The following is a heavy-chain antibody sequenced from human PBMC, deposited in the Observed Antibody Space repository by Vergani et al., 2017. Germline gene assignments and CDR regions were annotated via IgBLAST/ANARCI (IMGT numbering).Heavy chain of an antibody. CDR3: AINQRPGECIGGSCYFGH. V-gene: IGHV3-30*03. Sequence: QVQVVESGGGVVQPGTSLRLSCATSGFTFSAYAMHWGRQAPGKGLEWVAFVSYDDTINYYGDSVKGRFIIPRDKSKNTVYLQINSLRPEDTAVYFCAINQRPGECIGGSCYFGHWGQGTLVIVSS. CDR2: VSYDDTIN. D-gene: IGHD3-10*01. J-gene: IGHJ4*02. CDR1: GFTFSAYA.